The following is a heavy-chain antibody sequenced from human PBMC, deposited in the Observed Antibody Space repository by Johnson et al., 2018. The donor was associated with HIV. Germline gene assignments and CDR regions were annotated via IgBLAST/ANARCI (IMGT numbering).Heavy chain of an antibody. CDR2: TRNKANSYTT. J-gene: IGHJ3*02. Sequence: VQLVESGGGLVQPGGSLRLYCAASGFTFSDHYMDWVRQAPGKGLEWVGRTRNKANSYTTEYAASVKGRFTISRDDSKNSLYLQMNSLKTEDTAVYYCVRVELGAFDIWGQGTIVTVSS. CDR3: VRVELGAFDI. D-gene: IGHD1-7*01. CDR1: GFTFSDHY. V-gene: IGHV3-72*01.